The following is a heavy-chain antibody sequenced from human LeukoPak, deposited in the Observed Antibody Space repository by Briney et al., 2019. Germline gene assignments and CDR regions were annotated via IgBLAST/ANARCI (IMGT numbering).Heavy chain of an antibody. CDR3: ARDVGIVGYPIFDY. CDR2: ISAYNGNT. V-gene: IGHV1-18*01. CDR1: GGTFSSYA. J-gene: IGHJ4*02. D-gene: IGHD1-26*01. Sequence: ASVKVSCKASGGTFSSYAISWVRQAPGQGLEWMGWISAYNGNTNYAQKLQGRVTMTTDTSTSTAYMELRSLRSDDTAVYYCARDVGIVGYPIFDYWGQGTLVTVSS.